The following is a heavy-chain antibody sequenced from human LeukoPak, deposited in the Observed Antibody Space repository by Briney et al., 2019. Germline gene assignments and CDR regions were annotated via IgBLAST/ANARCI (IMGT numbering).Heavy chain of an antibody. CDR1: GFTFSTYG. D-gene: IGHD1-26*01. V-gene: IGHV3-33*01. Sequence: GGSLRLSCAASGFTFSTYGMHWVRQAPGKGLVWVAVIWSDGSNKYHADSVKGRFTISRDNSKNTLYLQMNSLRAEDTAVYYCARASEPFDFWGQGTLVTVSP. CDR2: IWSDGSNK. CDR3: ARASEPFDF. J-gene: IGHJ4*02.